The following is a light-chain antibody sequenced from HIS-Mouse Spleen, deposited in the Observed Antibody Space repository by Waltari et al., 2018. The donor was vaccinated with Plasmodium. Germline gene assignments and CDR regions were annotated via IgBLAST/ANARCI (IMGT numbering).Light chain of an antibody. CDR1: KLGAKY. CDR3: QAWDSSNWV. V-gene: IGLV3-1*01. CDR2: QDS. Sequence: SYELTQPPSVSVSPGQTASITCTGDKLGAKYACGYQQKPGHSPGLVIYQDSKRPSGIPERFSGSNSGNTATLTISGTQAMDEADYYCQAWDSSNWVFGGGTKLTVL. J-gene: IGLJ3*02.